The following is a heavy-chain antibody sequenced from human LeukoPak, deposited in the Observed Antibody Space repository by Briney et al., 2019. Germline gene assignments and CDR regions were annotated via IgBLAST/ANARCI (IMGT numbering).Heavy chain of an antibody. CDR2: IKLDGSAT. V-gene: IGHV3-7*03. CDR1: GFIFSNYW. Sequence: GGSLRLSCAASGFIFSNYWMAWVRQAPGKGLEWVADIKLDGSATYYVDSVKGRFTISRDNAKNSLYLQMNSLRAEDMALYYCAKGGGGRLIYYYYMDVWGKGTTVTVSS. J-gene: IGHJ6*03. CDR3: AKGGGGRLIYYYYMDV. D-gene: IGHD3-16*01.